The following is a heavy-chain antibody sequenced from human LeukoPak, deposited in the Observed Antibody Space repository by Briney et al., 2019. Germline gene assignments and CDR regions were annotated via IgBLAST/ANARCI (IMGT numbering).Heavy chain of an antibody. CDR2: ISPSGGST. Sequence: ASVKVSCKAFGYTFTSNYMHWVRQAPGQGPEWMGVISPSGGSTTYAQKFQGRVTLTRDMSTSTDYLELSSLRSEDTAVYYCAKDDRWLQFCCWGQGTLVTVSA. CDR1: GYTFTSNY. CDR3: AKDDRWLQFCC. D-gene: IGHD5-24*01. J-gene: IGHJ4*02. V-gene: IGHV1-46*01.